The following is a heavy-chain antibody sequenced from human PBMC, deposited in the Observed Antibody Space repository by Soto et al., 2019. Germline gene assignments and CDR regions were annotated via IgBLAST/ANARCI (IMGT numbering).Heavy chain of an antibody. D-gene: IGHD6-19*01. V-gene: IGHV3-23*01. J-gene: IGHJ6*02. CDR1: GFTFSTYA. Sequence: VQLLESGGGLLQPGGSLRLSCAASGFTFSTYAMTWVRQAPGKGPXWVSSVSGSGGNTLYADSVKGRFTISRDNSKNTLYLQMNSLRAGDTAVYYCAKGRAPSGWYPPYYYGMDVWGQGTTVIVSS. CDR2: VSGSGGNT. CDR3: AKGRAPSGWYPPYYYGMDV.